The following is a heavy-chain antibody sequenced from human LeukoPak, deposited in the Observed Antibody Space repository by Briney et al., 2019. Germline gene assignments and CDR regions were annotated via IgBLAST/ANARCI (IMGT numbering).Heavy chain of an antibody. CDR2: ISSSSPYI. V-gene: IGHV3-21*01. J-gene: IGHJ4*02. CDR1: GFIFDDYG. CDR3: ARLYSRVGPFDY. D-gene: IGHD5-18*01. Sequence: GGSLRLSCAASGFIFDDYGMSWVRQAPGKGLEWVASISSSSPYIYYTDSVKGRFTISRDNAKNSLYLQMNSLRAEDTAVYYCARLYSRVGPFDYWGQGTLVTVSS.